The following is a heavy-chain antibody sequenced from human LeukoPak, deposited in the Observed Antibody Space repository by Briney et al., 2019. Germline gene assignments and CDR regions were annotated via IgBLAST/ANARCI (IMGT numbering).Heavy chain of an antibody. V-gene: IGHV3-30*03. D-gene: IGHD2-15*01. CDR2: ISYDGSDK. J-gene: IGHJ4*02. Sequence: SGGSLRLSCAASGFTFSNYGMHCVRQAPGKGLEWVAVISYDGSDKYFADSVKGRFTISRDNSKNTLFLQMNSLRAEDTAVYYCARGDSPQDYFDYWGQGTLVTVSS. CDR1: GFTFSNYG. CDR3: ARGDSPQDYFDY.